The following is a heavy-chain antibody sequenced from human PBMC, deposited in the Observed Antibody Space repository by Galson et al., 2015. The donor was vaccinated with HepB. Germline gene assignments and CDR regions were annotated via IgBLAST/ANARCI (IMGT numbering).Heavy chain of an antibody. J-gene: IGHJ4*02. CDR1: GFTFSSYA. CDR3: AKDFRLPHVDTAMVEFDY. D-gene: IGHD5-18*01. Sequence: SLRLSCAASGFTFSSYAMSWVRQAPGKGLEWVSAISGSGGSTYYADSVKGRFTISRDNSKNTLYLQMNSLRAEDTAVYYCAKDFRLPHVDTAMVEFDYWGQGTLVTVSS. V-gene: IGHV3-23*01. CDR2: ISGSGGST.